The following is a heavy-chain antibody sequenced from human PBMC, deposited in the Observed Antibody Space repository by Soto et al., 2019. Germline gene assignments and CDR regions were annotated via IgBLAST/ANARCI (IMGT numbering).Heavy chain of an antibody. Sequence: SETLSLTCAVSGDSINISHWWNWVRQPPGKGLEWIGQISHSGSTYYNPSLKSRVTISADTSKNQFSLKLTSVTAADTAVYYCAVLGTANYSLRGRFDYWGQGALVTVSS. CDR3: AVLGTANYSLRGRFDY. D-gene: IGHD2-8*02. CDR2: ISHSGST. CDR1: GDSINISHW. J-gene: IGHJ4*02. V-gene: IGHV4-4*02.